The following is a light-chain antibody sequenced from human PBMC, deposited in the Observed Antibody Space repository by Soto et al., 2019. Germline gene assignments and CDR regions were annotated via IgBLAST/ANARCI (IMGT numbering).Light chain of an antibody. CDR1: QTIYSN. CDR3: QQRGSWPPSIT. CDR2: DAS. J-gene: IGKJ5*01. V-gene: IGKV3-11*01. Sequence: IVMTQSPATLSVSPGERATLSCRAGQTIYSNVAWYQQRPGQAPRLLIHDASSRATGIPARFSGSGSETDFTLTISSLEPEDFAVYYCQQRGSWPPSITFGQGTRLEIK.